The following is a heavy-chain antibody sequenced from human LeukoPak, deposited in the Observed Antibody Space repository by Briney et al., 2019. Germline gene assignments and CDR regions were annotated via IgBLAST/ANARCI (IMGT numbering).Heavy chain of an antibody. CDR2: IYYSGST. CDR1: GGSISCSSYY. V-gene: IGHV4-39*01. Sequence: PSETQSLTCTVSGGSISCSSYYWGWIRQPPGKGLEWIGSIYYSGSTYYNPSLKSRVTISVDTSKNQFSLKLSSVTAADTAVYYCAGGYCSSTSCYAGDYWGQGTLVTVSS. D-gene: IGHD2-2*01. CDR3: AGGYCSSTSCYAGDY. J-gene: IGHJ4*02.